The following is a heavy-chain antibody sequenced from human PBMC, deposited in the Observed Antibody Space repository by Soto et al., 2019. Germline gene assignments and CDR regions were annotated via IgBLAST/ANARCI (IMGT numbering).Heavy chain of an antibody. Sequence: GGSLRLSCEASGFTFTSDSMTWVRQAPGKGLEWVSSISSHGRDIFYADSVKGRFTISRDNAKDSLHLQMNSLTGEDSAVYYCARGAALAGKLDLWGQGTLVTVS. CDR1: GFTFTSDS. V-gene: IGHV3-21*06. CDR2: ISSHGRDI. CDR3: ARGAALAGKLDL. J-gene: IGHJ4*02. D-gene: IGHD6-19*01.